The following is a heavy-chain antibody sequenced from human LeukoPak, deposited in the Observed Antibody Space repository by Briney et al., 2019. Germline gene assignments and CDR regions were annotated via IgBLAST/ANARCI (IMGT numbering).Heavy chain of an antibody. CDR3: ARDSFGGYSYGHGDY. Sequence: PGGSLRLSCAASGFTFSSYAVTWVRQAPGKGLEWVSLIYSGGSTYYADSVKGRFTISRDNSRNTLYLQMNSLRAEDTAVYYCARDSFGGYSYGHGDYWGQGTLVTVPS. D-gene: IGHD5-18*01. J-gene: IGHJ4*02. CDR1: GFTFSSYA. CDR2: IYSGGST. V-gene: IGHV3-53*01.